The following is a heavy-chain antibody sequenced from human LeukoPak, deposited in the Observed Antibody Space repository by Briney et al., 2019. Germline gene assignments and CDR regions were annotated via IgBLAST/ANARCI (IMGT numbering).Heavy chain of an antibody. CDR3: AKDLLTGPNWSYYYGMDV. J-gene: IGHJ6*02. Sequence: GGSLRLSCAASGFTFSSYGMHWVRQAPGKGLEWVAFIRYDGSNKYYADSVKGRFTISRDNSKNTLYLQTNSLRAEDTAVYYCAKDLLTGPNWSYYYGMDVWGQGITVTVSS. CDR2: IRYDGSNK. D-gene: IGHD3-9*01. CDR1: GFTFSSYG. V-gene: IGHV3-30*02.